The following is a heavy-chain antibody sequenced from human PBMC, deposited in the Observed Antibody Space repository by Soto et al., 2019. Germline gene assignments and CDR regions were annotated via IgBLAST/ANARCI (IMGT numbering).Heavy chain of an antibody. D-gene: IGHD2-8*01. Sequence: QAQLVESGGGVVQPGRSLRLSCVASGIKFHQYGMHWVRQAPGKGLEWVAVMWYDGSNKYYVDSVKGGFTIIRDTSTSTPTLLLQMDSMRAEDPAVYYCARAHYQFDVTPYVFDIWGQGTMVTVSS. CDR3: ARAHYQFDVTPYVFDI. CDR2: MWYDGSNK. V-gene: IGHV3-33*01. J-gene: IGHJ3*02. CDR1: GIKFHQYG.